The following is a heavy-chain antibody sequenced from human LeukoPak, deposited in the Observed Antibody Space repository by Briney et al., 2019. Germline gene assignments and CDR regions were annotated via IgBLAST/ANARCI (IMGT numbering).Heavy chain of an antibody. V-gene: IGHV3-7*01. Sequence: GGSLRLSCAASGFTFSSYWMSWVRQAPGKGLEWVANIKQDGSEKYCVDSVKGRFTISRDNAKNSLYLQMNSLRAEDTAVYYCAELGITMIGGVWGKGTTVTISS. CDR3: AELGITMIGGV. CDR1: GFTFSSYW. J-gene: IGHJ6*04. CDR2: IKQDGSEK. D-gene: IGHD3-10*02.